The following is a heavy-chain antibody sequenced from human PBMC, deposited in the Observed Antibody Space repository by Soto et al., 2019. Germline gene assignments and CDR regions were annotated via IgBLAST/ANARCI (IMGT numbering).Heavy chain of an antibody. J-gene: IGHJ3*02. CDR3: ATPPNHWEPYAFHI. CDR1: DYTFAAYC. D-gene: IGHD1-26*01. V-gene: IGHV1-2*04. Sequence: AALKRSWKASDYTFAAYCIHCLRQAAGQGLEWMGWVNPHSGATVIAEKFLGSVTVTTDTYINTAYMELTSLTSDDTALYSCATPPNHWEPYAFHIWGHGTLVTV. CDR2: VNPHSGAT.